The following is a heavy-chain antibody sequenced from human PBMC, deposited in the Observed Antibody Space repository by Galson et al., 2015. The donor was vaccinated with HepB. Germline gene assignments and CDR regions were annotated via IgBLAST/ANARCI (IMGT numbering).Heavy chain of an antibody. CDR2: XNGRGSTR. Sequence: SLRLSCAGSGFIFRHHAMAWIRQAPGKGLEWASGXNGRGSTRSYSDAVKGRXSISRDNSKDTVFLQMDNLRAEDTAVYYCVKEGSWFGGDWFDPWGQGALVTVS. V-gene: IGHV3-23*01. J-gene: IGHJ5*02. CDR1: GFIFRHHA. D-gene: IGHD3-16*01. CDR3: VKEGSWFGGDWFDP.